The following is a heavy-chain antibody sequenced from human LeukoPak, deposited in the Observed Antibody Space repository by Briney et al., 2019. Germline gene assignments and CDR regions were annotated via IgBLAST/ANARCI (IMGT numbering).Heavy chain of an antibody. J-gene: IGHJ6*02. CDR3: ARDAKDYPRYFDWLPQRSYYYYYGMDV. Sequence: GGSLRLSCAASGFTFSSYAMHWVRQAPGKGLEWVAVISYDGSNKYYADSVKGRFTISRDNSKDTLYLQMNSLRAEDTAVYYCARDAKDYPRYFDWLPQRSYYYYYGMDVWGQGTTVTVSS. V-gene: IGHV3-30*04. CDR1: GFTFSSYA. CDR2: ISYDGSNK. D-gene: IGHD3-9*01.